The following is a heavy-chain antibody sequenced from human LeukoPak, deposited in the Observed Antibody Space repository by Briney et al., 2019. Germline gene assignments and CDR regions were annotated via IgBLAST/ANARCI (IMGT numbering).Heavy chain of an antibody. V-gene: IGHV3-23*01. Sequence: GGSLRLSCAASGFTFTTYAMSWVRQTPAKGLELVSTFSGSVDTTYHADSVKGRYTISRDNPKNTVYLQMNSLRAEDTAVYYCAKAAAGTCSGARCYYFDSWGQGTPVTVSS. CDR1: GFTFTTYA. D-gene: IGHD2-15*01. CDR3: AKAAAGTCSGARCYYFDS. CDR2: FSGSVDTT. J-gene: IGHJ4*02.